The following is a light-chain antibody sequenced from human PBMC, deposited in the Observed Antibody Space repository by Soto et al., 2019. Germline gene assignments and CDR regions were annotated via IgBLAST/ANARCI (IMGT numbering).Light chain of an antibody. CDR1: RSDVGAYNF. V-gene: IGLV2-14*03. J-gene: IGLJ1*01. Sequence: HSVRRPPATEFVYIGVLVAVSYNRTRSDVGAYNFVSWYQHYPDKAPKVVIYDVANRPSGVSYRFSASKSGNTASLTISGLQAEDEADYYCMSFTSSNTYVFGTGTKVTVL. CDR2: DVA. CDR3: MSFTSSNTYV.